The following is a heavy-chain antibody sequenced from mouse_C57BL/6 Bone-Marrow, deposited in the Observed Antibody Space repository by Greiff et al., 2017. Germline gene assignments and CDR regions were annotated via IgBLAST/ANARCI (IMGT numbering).Heavy chain of an antibody. Sequence: VQLQQSVAELVRPGASVKFSCTASGFNIKNTYMNWVKQRPEQGLEWIGRIDPANGNTKYAPKFQGKATITADTSSNTAYLQLSSLTSENSAIYYCAINYSNFGYAMDYWGQGTSGTVAS. CDR3: AINYSNFGYAMDY. CDR1: GFNIKNTY. V-gene: IGHV14-3*01. D-gene: IGHD2-5*01. CDR2: IDPANGNT. J-gene: IGHJ4*01.